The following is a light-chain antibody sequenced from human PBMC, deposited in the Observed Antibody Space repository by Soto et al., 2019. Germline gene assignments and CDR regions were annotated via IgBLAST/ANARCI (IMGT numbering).Light chain of an antibody. CDR3: SSYTISGTYV. V-gene: IGLV2-14*01. J-gene: IGLJ1*01. Sequence: QSALTQPASVSGSPGQSITISCTGTSSDVGGYNYVSWYQQHPGKAPTLMIYDVSNRPSGVSNRFSGSKSGNTASLTISGLQAEDEADYYCSSYTISGTYVFGTGTKVTVL. CDR1: SSDVGGYNY. CDR2: DVS.